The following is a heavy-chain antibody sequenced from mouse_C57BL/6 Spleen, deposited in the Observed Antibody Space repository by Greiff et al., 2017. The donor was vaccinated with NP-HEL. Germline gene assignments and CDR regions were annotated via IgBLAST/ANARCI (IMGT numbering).Heavy chain of an antibody. J-gene: IGHJ1*03. Sequence: VQLQQSGAELVRPGASVKLSCKASGYTFTDYYINWVKQRPGQGLEWIARIYPGSGNTYYNEKFQGKATLTAEKSSSTAYMQLSSLTSEDSAVYFCARDYYGSSYGYFDVWGTGTTVTVSS. D-gene: IGHD1-1*01. V-gene: IGHV1-76*01. CDR3: ARDYYGSSYGYFDV. CDR1: GYTFTDYY. CDR2: IYPGSGNT.